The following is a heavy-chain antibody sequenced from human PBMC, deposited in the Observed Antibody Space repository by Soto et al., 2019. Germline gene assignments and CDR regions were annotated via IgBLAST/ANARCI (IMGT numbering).Heavy chain of an antibody. CDR1: VFTFISYA. Sequence: GWSLRLSCASSVFTFISYAMSWGRQAPGKGLEWVSTFSGDYRTYYADSVKGRFTISRDNSKNALYLQMYSLRAEDTAVYYCAKDGSYWDFDYWGPGTLVTVSS. CDR2: FSGDYRT. D-gene: IGHD1-26*01. V-gene: IGHV3-23*01. J-gene: IGHJ4*02. CDR3: AKDGSYWDFDY.